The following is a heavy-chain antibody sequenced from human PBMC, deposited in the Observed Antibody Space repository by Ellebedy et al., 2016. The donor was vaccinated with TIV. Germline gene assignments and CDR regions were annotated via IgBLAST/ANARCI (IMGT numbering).Heavy chain of an antibody. D-gene: IGHD2/OR15-2a*01. CDR1: AFTVSANY. CDR3: ATETFNDVDLRIWGVFDM. CDR2: ISTGNRT. V-gene: IGHV3-66*01. J-gene: IGHJ3*02. Sequence: GESLKISCAASAFTVSANYMSWVRQAPGKGLEWVSVISTGNRTYYADSVKARFTISRDDSKNTFHLQIHSLRVEDTAVYYCATETFNDVDLRIWGVFDMWGQGTMVTFSS.